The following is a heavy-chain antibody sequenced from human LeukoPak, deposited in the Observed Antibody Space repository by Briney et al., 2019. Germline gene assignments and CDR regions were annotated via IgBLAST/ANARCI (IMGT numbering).Heavy chain of an antibody. V-gene: IGHV7-4-1*02. CDR3: ARDGAYYDSSGFDY. CDR1: GHTFTSYA. D-gene: IGHD3-22*01. Sequence: ASVKVSCKASGHTFTSYAMNWVRQAPGQGLEWMGWINTNTGNPTYAQGFTGRFVFSLDTSVSTAYLQISSLKAEDTAVYYCARDGAYYDSSGFDYWGQGTLVTVSS. CDR2: INTNTGNP. J-gene: IGHJ4*02.